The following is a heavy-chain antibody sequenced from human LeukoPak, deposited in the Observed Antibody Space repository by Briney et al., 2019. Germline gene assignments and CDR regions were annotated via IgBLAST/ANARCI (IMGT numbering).Heavy chain of an antibody. CDR1: GGSFSGYY. CDR3: ARVNWRADY. D-gene: IGHD1-1*01. CDR2: INHSGST. J-gene: IGHJ4*02. V-gene: IGHV4-34*01. Sequence: PSETLSLTCAVYGGSFSGYYWSWIRQPPGKGLEWIGEINHSGSTNYNPPLKSRVTISVDTSKNQFSLKLSSVTAADTAVYYCARVNWRADYSGQGTLVSVSS.